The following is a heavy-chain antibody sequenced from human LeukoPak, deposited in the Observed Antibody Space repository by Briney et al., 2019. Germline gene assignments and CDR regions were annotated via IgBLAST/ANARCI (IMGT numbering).Heavy chain of an antibody. D-gene: IGHD3-10*01. V-gene: IGHV3-11*04. CDR1: GFTFSDYY. J-gene: IGHJ3*02. CDR2: ITNSGSTT. Sequence: GGSLRLSCVASGFTFSDYYMSWIRQAPGKRLEWISYITNSGSTTFYADSVKGRFSISRDNAKNSLYLQMNSLRAEDTAVYYCASFPPYMVRTDAFDIWGQGTMVTVSS. CDR3: ASFPPYMVRTDAFDI.